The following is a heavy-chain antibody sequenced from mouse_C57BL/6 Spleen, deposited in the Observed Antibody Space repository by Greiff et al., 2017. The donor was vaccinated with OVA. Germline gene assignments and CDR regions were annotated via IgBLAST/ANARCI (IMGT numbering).Heavy chain of an antibody. CDR3: ARHGDYDVGYFDV. CDR2: ISSGGSYT. J-gene: IGHJ1*03. Sequence: EVQLVESGGDLVKPGGSLKLSCAASGFTFSSYGMSWVRQTPDKRLEWVATISSGGSYTYYPDSVKGRFTISRDNAKNTLYLQMSSLKSEDTAMYYCARHGDYDVGYFDVWGTGTTVTVSS. D-gene: IGHD2-4*01. V-gene: IGHV5-6*01. CDR1: GFTFSSYG.